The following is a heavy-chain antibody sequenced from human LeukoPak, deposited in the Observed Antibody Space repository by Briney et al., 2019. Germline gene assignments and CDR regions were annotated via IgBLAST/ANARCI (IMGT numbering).Heavy chain of an antibody. D-gene: IGHD1-26*01. CDR2: MNPNSGNT. V-gene: IGHV1-8*01. CDR3: ARWDVVYGMDV. Sequence: ASVKVSCKASGYTFTSYDINWVRQATGQGLEWMGWMNPNSGNTGYAQKFQGRVTMTRNTSISTAYMELRSLRSDDTAVYYCARWDVVYGMDVWGKGTTVTVSS. J-gene: IGHJ6*04. CDR1: GYTFTSYD.